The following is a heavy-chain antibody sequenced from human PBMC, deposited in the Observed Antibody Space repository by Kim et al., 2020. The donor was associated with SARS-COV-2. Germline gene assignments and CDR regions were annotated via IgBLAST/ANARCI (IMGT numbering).Heavy chain of an antibody. V-gene: IGHV3-33*01. CDR1: GFTFSSYG. CDR2: IWYDGSNK. CDR3: ARDGEWELLRAYYFDY. Sequence: GGSLRLSCAASGFTFSSYGIHWVRQAPGKGLEWVAVIWYDGSNKYYADSVKGRFTISRDNSKNTLYLQMNSLRAEDTAVYYCARDGEWELLRAYYFDYWGQGTLVTVSS. D-gene: IGHD1-26*01. J-gene: IGHJ4*02.